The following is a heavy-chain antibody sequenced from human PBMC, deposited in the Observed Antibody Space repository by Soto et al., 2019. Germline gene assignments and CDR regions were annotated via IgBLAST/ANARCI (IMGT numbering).Heavy chain of an antibody. CDR2: INPKSGGT. V-gene: IGHV1-2*04. CDR3: ARGDSTDCSNGVCSFFYNLDNDV. J-gene: IGHJ6*02. D-gene: IGHD2-8*01. Sequence: ASVKVSCKASGYSFTDYHIHWVRQAPGQGLEWLGRINPKSGGTSTAQKFQGWVTMTTDTSISTASMELTRLTSDDTAIYYCARGDSTDCSNGVCSFFYNLDNDVWSQGTTVTVS. CDR1: GYSFTDYH.